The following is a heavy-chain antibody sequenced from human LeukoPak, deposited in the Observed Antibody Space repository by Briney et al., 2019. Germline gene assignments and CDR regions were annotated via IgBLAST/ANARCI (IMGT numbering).Heavy chain of an antibody. D-gene: IGHD3-22*01. CDR3: ARYYYNDSGYSEDAFGI. J-gene: IGHJ3*02. V-gene: IGHV3-7*01. CDR2: IKEDGSEK. Sequence: GGSLRLSCAASGFTFSRYWMTWVRQAPGKGLEWVANIKEDGSEKYYVDSMEGRFTISRDNAKNSLYLQMNSLRVEDTAVYYCARYYYNDSGYSEDAFGIWGRGTMVTVSA. CDR1: GFTFSRYW.